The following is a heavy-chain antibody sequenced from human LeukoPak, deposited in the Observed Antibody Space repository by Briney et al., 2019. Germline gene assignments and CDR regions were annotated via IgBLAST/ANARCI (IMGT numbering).Heavy chain of an antibody. V-gene: IGHV3-30*03. CDR1: GLTFTSYG. D-gene: IGHD3-22*01. J-gene: IGHJ4*02. CDR3: ARDTTRGYYFDY. Sequence: GGSLRLSCAASGLTFTSYGMHWVRQAPGKGLEWVAVISSDGDNKYYADSVKGRFTISRDNSKNTLYLQMNSLRAEDTAVFYCARDTTRGYYFDYWGQGTLVTVSS. CDR2: ISSDGDNK.